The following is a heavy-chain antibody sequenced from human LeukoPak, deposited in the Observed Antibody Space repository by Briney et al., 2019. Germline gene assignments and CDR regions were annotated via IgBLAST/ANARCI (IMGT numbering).Heavy chain of an antibody. D-gene: IGHD2-2*02. CDR3: ARGYNYGMDV. CDR2: IHPDGSDT. Sequence: GGSLRLSCAVSGFAFSTYWMHWVRQAPGKGRVWVSLIHPDGSDTNYAASVKGRFTISRDNAKNTLYLQMDSLRADDTAVCYCARGYNYGMDVWGQGTTVTVSS. J-gene: IGHJ6*02. CDR1: GFAFSTYW. V-gene: IGHV3-74*01.